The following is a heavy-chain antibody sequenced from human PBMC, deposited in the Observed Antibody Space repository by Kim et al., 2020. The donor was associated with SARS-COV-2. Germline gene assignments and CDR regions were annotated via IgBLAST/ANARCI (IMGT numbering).Heavy chain of an antibody. D-gene: IGHD2-2*02. CDR2: ISWNSGSI. CDR3: AKGRYCSSTSCYTDDPDAFDI. V-gene: IGHV3-9*01. Sequence: GGSLRLSCAASGFTFGDYAMHWVRQAPGKGLEWVSGISWNSGSIGYADSVKGRFTISRDNAKNSLYLQMNSLRAEDTALYYCAKGRYCSSTSCYTDDPDAFDIWGQGTLVTVSS. J-gene: IGHJ3*02. CDR1: GFTFGDYA.